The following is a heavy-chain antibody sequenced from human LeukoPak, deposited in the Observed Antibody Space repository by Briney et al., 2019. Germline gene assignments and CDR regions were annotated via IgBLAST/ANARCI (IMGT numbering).Heavy chain of an antibody. J-gene: IGHJ5*02. CDR1: GFTFSSYG. V-gene: IGHV3-30*02. Sequence: PGGSLRLSCAASGFTFSSYGMHWVRQAPGKGPEWVAFIRYDGSNKYYADSVKGRFTISRDNSKNTLYLQMNSLRAEDTAVYYCAKDRRRFLEWFRFDPWGQGTLVTVSS. CDR3: AKDRRRFLEWFRFDP. CDR2: IRYDGSNK. D-gene: IGHD3-3*01.